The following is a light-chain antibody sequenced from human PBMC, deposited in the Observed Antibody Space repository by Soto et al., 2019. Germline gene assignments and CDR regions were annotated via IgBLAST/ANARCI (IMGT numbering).Light chain of an antibody. CDR1: SSNIVAGYD. CDR3: QYYDSSLSVLVV. Sequence: QSVLTQPPSVAGSPGQRVTISCTGSSSNIVAGYDVHWYQQLPGTAPKLLIYGNSNRPSGVPDRFSGSKSGTSASLAITGLQAEDEADYYCQYYDSSLSVLVVFGGGTKLTVL. V-gene: IGLV1-40*01. CDR2: GNS. J-gene: IGLJ2*01.